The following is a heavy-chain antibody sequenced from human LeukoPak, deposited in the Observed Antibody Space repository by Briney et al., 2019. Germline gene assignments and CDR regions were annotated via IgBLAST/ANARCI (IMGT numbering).Heavy chain of an antibody. D-gene: IGHD2/OR15-2a*01. Sequence: GGSLRLSCAGTGFTFSSYALHWVRQAPGKGLEWVALVSYDGSNKYYADSVKGRFTISRDNSENTVSLQMGSLRAEDTAVYYCAKGRAASRFYIYYGLDVWGQGTTVTVSS. V-gene: IGHV3-30-3*02. CDR2: VSYDGSNK. CDR1: GFTFSSYA. J-gene: IGHJ6*02. CDR3: AKGRAASRFYIYYGLDV.